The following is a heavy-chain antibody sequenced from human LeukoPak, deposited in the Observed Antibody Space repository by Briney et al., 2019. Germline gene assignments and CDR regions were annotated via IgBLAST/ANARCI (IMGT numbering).Heavy chain of an antibody. CDR3: ARGVSASSGWYVIDH. CDR1: GYTFTYYA. D-gene: IGHD6-19*01. J-gene: IGHJ5*02. Sequence: ASVKVSCKDSGYTFTYYAMQWLRQAPGQRLEWMGWINAGNGNTKYSQKFQGRVSITRYTSASTDYMELLSLRSEDTAVYYCARGVSASSGWYVIDHWGQGTLVTVSS. CDR2: INAGNGNT. V-gene: IGHV1-3*01.